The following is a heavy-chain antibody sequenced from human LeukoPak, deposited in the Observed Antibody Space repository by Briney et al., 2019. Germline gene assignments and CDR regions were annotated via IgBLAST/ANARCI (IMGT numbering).Heavy chain of an antibody. D-gene: IGHD6-13*01. Sequence: GGSLRLSCAASGFTFSSYAMSWVRQAPGKGLEWVSAISGSGGSTYYADSVKGRFTISRDNSKNTLDLQMNSLRGEDTAVYYCARDWGKAAGTFDYWAKETLVTVSS. CDR3: ARDWGKAAGTFDY. V-gene: IGHV3-23*01. J-gene: IGHJ4*02. CDR2: ISGSGGST. CDR1: GFTFSSYA.